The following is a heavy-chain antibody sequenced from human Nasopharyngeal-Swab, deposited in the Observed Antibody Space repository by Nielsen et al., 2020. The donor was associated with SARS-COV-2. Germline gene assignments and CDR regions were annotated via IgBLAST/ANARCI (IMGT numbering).Heavy chain of an antibody. Sequence: GESLKISCAAPGFTFSRYWMHWVRQVPGKGLVWVSRIDTDGSTTDHADSVKGRFTISRDNAKNTLYLQMNNLRAEDTALYYCARDVAGADSAWGQGTLVTVSS. CDR2: IDTDGSTT. J-gene: IGHJ5*02. CDR1: GFTFSRYW. D-gene: IGHD2-21*01. CDR3: ARDVAGADSA. V-gene: IGHV3-74*01.